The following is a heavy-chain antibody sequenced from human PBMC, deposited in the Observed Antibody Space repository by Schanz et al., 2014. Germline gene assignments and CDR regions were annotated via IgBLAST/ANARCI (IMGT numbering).Heavy chain of an antibody. CDR3: AKAEYDILTDSYSRLDP. D-gene: IGHD3-9*01. CDR1: GYTFTTYA. Sequence: QVQLVQSGAEVKKPGASVKVSCKASGYTFTTYAMSWVRQAPGQGLEWVGWISVYTGNTKYGQKVQGRVTMTADTSTSTVYMELRSLRSDDTAVYDCAKAEYDILTDSYSRLDPWGQGTLVTVSS. J-gene: IGHJ5*02. CDR2: ISVYTGNT. V-gene: IGHV1-18*01.